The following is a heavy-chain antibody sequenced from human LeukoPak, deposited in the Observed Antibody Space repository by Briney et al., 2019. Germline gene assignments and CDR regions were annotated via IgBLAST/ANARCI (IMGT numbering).Heavy chain of an antibody. V-gene: IGHV3-48*03. Sequence: GGSLRLSCAASGFSFSDYEMNWVRQAPGKGLEWISYITASSTTIYYADSVKGRFTISRDNAKNSLYLQMNGLRGEDTAVYYCAKGPGARGFFNWFDPWAREPWSPSPQ. D-gene: IGHD6-25*01. CDR3: AKGPGARGFFNWFDP. J-gene: IGHJ5*02. CDR2: ITASSTTI. CDR1: GFSFSDYE.